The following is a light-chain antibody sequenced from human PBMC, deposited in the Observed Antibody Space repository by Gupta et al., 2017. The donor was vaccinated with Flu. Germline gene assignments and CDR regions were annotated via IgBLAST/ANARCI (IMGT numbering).Light chain of an antibody. CDR1: LDISKS. Sequence: DIQLTQSPYCLSAYVGDRVIISCRASLDISKSLNWYQQKPGKAPTLVIYDASTLQLGVPSRFSGSGSGRAFTLTISSLQPEDFATDYCQQKYRDPRTVGQGT. J-gene: IGKJ2*01. V-gene: IGKV1-39*01. CDR2: DAS. CDR3: QQKYRDPRT.